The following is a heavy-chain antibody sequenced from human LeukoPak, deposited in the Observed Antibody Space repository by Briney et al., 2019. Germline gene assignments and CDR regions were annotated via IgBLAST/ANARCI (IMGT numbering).Heavy chain of an antibody. CDR1: GFTISSNY. J-gene: IGHJ4*02. D-gene: IGHD5-18*01. CDR3: ARRGYSYEIDY. CDR2: IYAGGDT. V-gene: IGHV3-66*01. Sequence: GGSLRLSCTASGFTISSNYMNWVRQAPGKGLEWVSVIYAGGDTYYADSVRGRFTISRDTSENTLYLQMNSLRAEDTALYYCARRGYSYEIDYWGQGTLVTVSS.